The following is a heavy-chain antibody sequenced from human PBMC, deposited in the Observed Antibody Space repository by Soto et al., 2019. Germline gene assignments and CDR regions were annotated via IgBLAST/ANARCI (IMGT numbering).Heavy chain of an antibody. CDR3: TTDGWNDSYGMDV. D-gene: IGHD1-1*01. Sequence: GGSLRLSCAASGFTFSNAWMSWVRQAPGKGLEWVGRIKSKTDGGTTDYAAPVKGRFTISRDDSKNTLYLQMNSLKTEDTAVYYCTTDGWNDSYGMDVWGQGTTVTVSS. V-gene: IGHV3-15*01. J-gene: IGHJ6*02. CDR1: GFTFSNAW. CDR2: IKSKTDGGTT.